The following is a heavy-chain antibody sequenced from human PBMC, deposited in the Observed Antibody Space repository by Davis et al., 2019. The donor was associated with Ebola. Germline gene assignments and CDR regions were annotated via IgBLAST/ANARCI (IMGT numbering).Heavy chain of an antibody. Sequence: GESLKISCAASGFTFSSSWMHWVRQAPGKGLVWVSRINSDGSSTSYADSVKGRFTISRDNSKNTLYLQMNSLRAEDTAVYYCVKVIGPSYFDYWGQGTLVTVSS. V-gene: IGHV3-74*01. CDR2: INSDGSST. J-gene: IGHJ4*02. CDR3: VKVIGPSYFDY. CDR1: GFTFSSSW.